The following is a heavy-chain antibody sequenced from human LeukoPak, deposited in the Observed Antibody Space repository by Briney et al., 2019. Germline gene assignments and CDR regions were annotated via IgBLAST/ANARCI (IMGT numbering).Heavy chain of an antibody. D-gene: IGHD3-10*01. V-gene: IGHV4-30-2*01. CDR2: IYHSGST. CDR3: ARGITMVRGVPFDY. CDR1: GGSISSGGYS. J-gene: IGHJ4*02. Sequence: SETLSLTCAVSGGSISSGGYSWSWIRQPPGKGLEWIGYIYHSGSTYYNPSLKSRVTISVDRSKNQFPLKLSSVTAADTAVYYCARGITMVRGVPFDYWGQGTLVTVSS.